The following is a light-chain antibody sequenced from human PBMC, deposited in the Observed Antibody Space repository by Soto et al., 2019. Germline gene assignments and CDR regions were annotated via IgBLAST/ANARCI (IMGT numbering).Light chain of an antibody. CDR2: DVS. CDR1: SSDVGAYNF. V-gene: IGLV2-14*01. J-gene: IGLJ3*02. Sequence: QSALTQPASVSGSPGQSITISCIGTSSDVGAYNFVSWYRQNPGKAPKLMIYDVSNRPSGVSNRFSGSKSGNTASLTISGLQAEDEADYYCTSYTTSSTWVFGGGTKATVL. CDR3: TSYTTSSTWV.